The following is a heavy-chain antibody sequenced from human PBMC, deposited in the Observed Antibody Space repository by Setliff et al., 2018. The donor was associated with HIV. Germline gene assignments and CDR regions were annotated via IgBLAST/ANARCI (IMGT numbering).Heavy chain of an antibody. J-gene: IGHJ5*02. CDR1: GGTFSSYV. CDR3: ARVRYNNFWSGPNWFDP. D-gene: IGHD3-3*01. Sequence: SVKVSCKASGGTFSSYVISWVRQAPGQGPEWMGGIIPMYGVTNYAQKFQGRVTWTRDTSTSTVYMELSSLRSEDTAVYYCARVRYNNFWSGPNWFDPWGQGTLVTVSS. V-gene: IGHV1-69*10. CDR2: IIPMYGVT.